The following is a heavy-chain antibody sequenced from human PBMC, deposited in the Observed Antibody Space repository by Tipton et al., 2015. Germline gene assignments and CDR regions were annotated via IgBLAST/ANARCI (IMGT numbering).Heavy chain of an antibody. CDR3: VAARVPTRPHELGVWYDP. V-gene: IGHV4-4*08. Sequence: TLSLTCTVSGASISDYYWSWIRQSPGKGPEYIGFIYSTGTTNSNPSLRSRVTISVDTARNQLSLKVNSVTAADTAVYYCVAARVPTRPHELGVWYDPWGPGTLVTVSS. J-gene: IGHJ5*02. D-gene: IGHD7-27*01. CDR2: IYSTGTT. CDR1: GASISDYY.